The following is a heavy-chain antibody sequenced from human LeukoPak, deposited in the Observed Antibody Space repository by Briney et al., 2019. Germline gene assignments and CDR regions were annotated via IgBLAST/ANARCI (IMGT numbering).Heavy chain of an antibody. Sequence: GGSLRLSCAASGFIFCSYAMSWVRQAPGKGLEWVSAISGSGGSTYYADSVKGRFTISRDNSKSTLYIQMNSLRAEDTAVYYCARAKPKNMVRGLIMRRESRYYFDYWGQGTLVTVSS. V-gene: IGHV3-23*01. CDR3: ARAKPKNMVRGLIMRRESRYYFDY. CDR1: GFIFCSYA. D-gene: IGHD3-10*01. J-gene: IGHJ4*02. CDR2: ISGSGGST.